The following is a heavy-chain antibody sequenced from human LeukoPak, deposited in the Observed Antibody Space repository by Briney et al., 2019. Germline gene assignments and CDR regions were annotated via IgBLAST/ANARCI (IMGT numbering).Heavy chain of an antibody. J-gene: IGHJ5*02. CDR2: ISGSDGST. V-gene: IGHV3-23*01. CDR3: AKARGFCSGGSCYNPFDP. CDR1: GFTFSSYA. Sequence: GGSLRLSCAASGFTFSSYAMSWVRQAPGKGLEWVSGISGSDGSTYYAGSVKGRFTISRDNSKNTLYVQMNSLRAEDTAVYYCAKARGFCSGGSCYNPFDPWGQGTLVTVSS. D-gene: IGHD2-15*01.